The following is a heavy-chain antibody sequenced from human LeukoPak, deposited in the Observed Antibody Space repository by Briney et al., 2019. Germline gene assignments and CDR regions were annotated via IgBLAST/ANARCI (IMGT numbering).Heavy chain of an antibody. Sequence: PSETLSLTCTVSGGSISSYYWSRIRQPPGKGLEWIGYIYYSGTTNYNPSLKSRVTISVDTSKNQFSLKLSSVTAADTAVYYCARGVYIAAAQYGYWGQRTLVTVSS. V-gene: IGHV4-59*01. CDR3: ARGVYIAAAQYGY. J-gene: IGHJ4*02. CDR1: GGSISSYY. CDR2: IYYSGTT. D-gene: IGHD6-13*01.